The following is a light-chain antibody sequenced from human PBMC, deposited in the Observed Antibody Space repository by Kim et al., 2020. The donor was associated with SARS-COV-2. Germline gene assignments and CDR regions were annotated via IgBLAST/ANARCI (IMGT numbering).Light chain of an antibody. CDR1: SSDVGGYNY. V-gene: IGLV2-8*01. CDR3: SSYAGSNNFVV. J-gene: IGLJ2*01. CDR2: EVT. Sequence: SATISCTGTSSDVGGYNYVSWYQQHPGKGPQLMIHEVTKRPSGVPDRFSGSKSGNTASLTVSGLQAEDEADYYCSSYAGSNNFVVFGGGTQLTVL.